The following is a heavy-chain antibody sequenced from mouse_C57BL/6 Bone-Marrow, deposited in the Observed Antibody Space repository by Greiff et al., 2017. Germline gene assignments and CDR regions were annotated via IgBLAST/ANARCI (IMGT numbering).Heavy chain of an antibody. CDR1: GFTFSDYY. Sequence: EVQVVESGGGLVQPGGSLTLSCAASGFTFSDYYMYWVRQTPEKRLEWVAYISNGGGSTYYPDTVKGRFTISRDNAKNTLYLQMRRLKSEDTAMYYCAKYDDDNYWGQGTTLTVSS. CDR2: ISNGGGST. D-gene: IGHD2-4*01. V-gene: IGHV5-12*01. J-gene: IGHJ2*01. CDR3: AKYDDDNY.